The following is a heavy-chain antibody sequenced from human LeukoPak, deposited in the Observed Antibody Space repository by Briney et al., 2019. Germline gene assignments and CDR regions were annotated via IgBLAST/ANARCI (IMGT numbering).Heavy chain of an antibody. CDR1: GLTFSSYW. V-gene: IGHV3-7*01. J-gene: IGHJ5*02. Sequence: AGGSLRLSCAASGLTFSSYWMSWGRQAPGKGLEWVSNIKQDGSEKYYVDSVKGRFTISRDNAKNSLYLQMNSLRAEDTAVYYCARQLHGQLWFEVTLYSSGFDPWGQGTLVTVSS. CDR3: ARQLHGQLWFEVTLYSSGFDP. CDR2: IKQDGSEK. D-gene: IGHD5-18*01.